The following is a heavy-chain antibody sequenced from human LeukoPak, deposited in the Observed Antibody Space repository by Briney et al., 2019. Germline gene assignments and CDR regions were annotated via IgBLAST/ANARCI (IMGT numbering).Heavy chain of an antibody. D-gene: IGHD6-19*01. CDR1: GGSISSGGYY. Sequence: SQTLSLTCTVSGGSISSGGYYWSWIRQHPGKGLEWIGYIYYSGSTYYNPSLKSRVTISVDTSKNQFSLKLSSVTAADTAVYYCARGPKRAVAGRAWYFDLWGRGTLVTVSS. CDR3: ARGPKRAVAGRAWYFDL. V-gene: IGHV4-31*03. J-gene: IGHJ2*01. CDR2: IYYSGST.